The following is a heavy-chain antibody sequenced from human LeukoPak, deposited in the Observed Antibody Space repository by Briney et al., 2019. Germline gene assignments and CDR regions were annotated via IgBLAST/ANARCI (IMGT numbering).Heavy chain of an antibody. CDR1: GYSFTSYW. CDR2: IYPGNSDT. Sequence: GESLRISCKGSGYSFTSYWIAWVRQMPGKGLEWMGIIYPGNSDTRYSPSFQGQVTISADKSISTAYLQWSSLKASGTAMYYCARLSRAVLTYGMDVWGKGTTVTVSS. CDR3: ARLSRAVLTYGMDV. D-gene: IGHD6-19*01. J-gene: IGHJ6*04. V-gene: IGHV5-51*01.